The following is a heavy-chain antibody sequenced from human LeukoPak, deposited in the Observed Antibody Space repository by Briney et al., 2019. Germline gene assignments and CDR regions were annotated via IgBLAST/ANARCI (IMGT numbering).Heavy chain of an antibody. CDR2: ISSSSSYT. CDR3: ARVIAVAGLYFDY. J-gene: IGHJ4*02. V-gene: IGHV3-11*05. Sequence: GGSLRLSCAASGFTFSDYYMSWIRQAPGEGLEWVSYISSSSSYTNYADSVKGRFTISRDNAKNSLYLQMNSLRAEDTAVYYCARVIAVAGLYFDYWGQGTLVTVSS. D-gene: IGHD6-19*01. CDR1: GFTFSDYY.